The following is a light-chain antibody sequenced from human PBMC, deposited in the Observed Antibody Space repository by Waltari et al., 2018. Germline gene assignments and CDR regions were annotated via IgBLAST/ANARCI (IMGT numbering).Light chain of an antibody. V-gene: IGKV1-39*01. CDR2: DAS. J-gene: IGKJ2*03. CDR3: QQSYSTLR. CDR1: RNINNY. Sequence: DIQMTQSPSSVSASVGDRVTISCRASRNINNYLNWYQQKPGKAPNLLIYDASSLQSGVPSRFSCSGSGTEFTLIISGLQPEDFATYYCQQSYSTLRFGQGTKVEI.